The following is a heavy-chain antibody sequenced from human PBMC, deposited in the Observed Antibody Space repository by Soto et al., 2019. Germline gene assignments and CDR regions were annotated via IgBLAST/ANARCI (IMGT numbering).Heavy chain of an antibody. V-gene: IGHV4-34*01. CDR1: GGSFSGYY. CDR3: ARGGVTTFLRTDNWFDP. CDR2: INHSGST. Sequence: SETLSLTCAVYGGSFSGYYWSWIRQPPGKGLEWIGEINHSGSTNYNPSLKSRVTISVDTSKNQFSLKLSSVTAADTAVYYCARGGVTTFLRTDNWFDPWGQGTLVTVSS. D-gene: IGHD4-4*01. J-gene: IGHJ5*02.